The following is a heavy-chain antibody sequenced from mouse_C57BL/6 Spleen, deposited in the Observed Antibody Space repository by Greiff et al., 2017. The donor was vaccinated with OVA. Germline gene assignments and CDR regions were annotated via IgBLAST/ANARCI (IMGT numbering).Heavy chain of an antibody. CDR2: INPNNGGT. CDR1: GYTFTDYN. D-gene: IGHD2-12*01. CDR3: ARPSLRHDYAMDY. J-gene: IGHJ4*01. V-gene: IGHV1-18*01. Sequence: VQLQQSGPELVKPGASVKLPCKASGYTFTDYNMDWVKQSHGKSLEWIGDINPNNGGTIYNQKFKGKSTLTVDKSSSTAYMELRSLTSEDTAVYYCARPSLRHDYAMDYWGQGTSVTVSS.